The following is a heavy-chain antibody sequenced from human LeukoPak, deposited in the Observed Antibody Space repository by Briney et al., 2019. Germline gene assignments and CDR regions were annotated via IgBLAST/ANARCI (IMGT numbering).Heavy chain of an antibody. CDR1: GFAFSSYS. CDR2: IKQDGSEK. V-gene: IGHV3-7*01. J-gene: IGHJ4*02. Sequence: PGGSLRLSCAASGFAFSSYSMNWVRQAPGKGLEWVANIKQDGSEKYYVDSVKGRFTISRDNAKNSLYLQMNSLRAEDTAVYYCARVMTVAGTGVDYWGQGTLVTVSS. D-gene: IGHD6-19*01. CDR3: ARVMTVAGTGVDY.